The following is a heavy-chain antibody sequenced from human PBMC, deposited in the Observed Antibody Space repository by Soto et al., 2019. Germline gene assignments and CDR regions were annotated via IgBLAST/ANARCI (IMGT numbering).Heavy chain of an antibody. CDR2: INHSGST. V-gene: IGHV4-34*01. D-gene: IGHD6-13*01. J-gene: IGHJ5*02. CDR1: GGSFSGYY. Sequence: SETLSLTCAVYGGSFSGYYWSWIRQPPGKGLEWIGEINHSGSTNYNPSLKSRVTISVDTSKNQFSLKLSSVTAADTAVYYCARERFGIARIAAAYRPTYNWFDPWGQGTLVTVSS. CDR3: ARERFGIARIAAAYRPTYNWFDP.